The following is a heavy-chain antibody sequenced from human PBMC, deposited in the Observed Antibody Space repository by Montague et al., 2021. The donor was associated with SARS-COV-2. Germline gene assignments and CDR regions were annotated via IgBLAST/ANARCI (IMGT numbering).Heavy chain of an antibody. CDR3: ARIPVGSKYYFDF. V-gene: IGHV6-1*01. CDR1: GDSVSSKVAT. D-gene: IGHD2-2*01. J-gene: IGHJ4*02. Sequence: CAISGDSVSSKVATWRWDGQSPAIGLEWLGRRYYRSKRYNDYAESVKSRITIDPDTSKHQFSLHLNSVTPEDTAVYYCARIPVGSKYYFDFWGQGTLVTVSS. CDR2: RYYRSKRYN.